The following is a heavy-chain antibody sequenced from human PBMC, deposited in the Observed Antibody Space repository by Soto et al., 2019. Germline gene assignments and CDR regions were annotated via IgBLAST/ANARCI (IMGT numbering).Heavy chain of an antibody. D-gene: IGHD4-17*01. J-gene: IGHJ4*02. Sequence: ASVKASCKASGYTFTSYDINWVRQATGQGLEWMGWMNPNSGNTVYAQKFQGRVTMTRNTSISTAYMELSSLRSEDTAVFYCAREHGVYALDYWGQGTLVTVSS. V-gene: IGHV1-8*01. CDR2: MNPNSGNT. CDR1: GYTFTSYD. CDR3: AREHGVYALDY.